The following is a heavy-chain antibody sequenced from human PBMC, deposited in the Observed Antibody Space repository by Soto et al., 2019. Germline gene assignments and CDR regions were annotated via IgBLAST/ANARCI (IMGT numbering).Heavy chain of an antibody. J-gene: IGHJ4*02. CDR2: IVVDSNTA. Sequence: QVVLLQSGAEVKEPGSAVRVSCQVSGSTFNNFAFSWVRQAPGHGPEWMGGIVVDSNTAEYSQRFQDRVTITADTSTDTLYMELGSLTFEDTAVYYCARAIKRWEVNYYFDFWGQGTLVTVSS. V-gene: IGHV1-69*06. CDR1: GSTFNNFA. D-gene: IGHD1-26*01. CDR3: ARAIKRWEVNYYFDF.